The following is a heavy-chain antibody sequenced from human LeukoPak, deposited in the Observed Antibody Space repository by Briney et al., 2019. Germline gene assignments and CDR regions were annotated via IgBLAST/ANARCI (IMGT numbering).Heavy chain of an antibody. V-gene: IGHV1-18*01. CDR3: ARDSFITLGGVLWFGELLTYFDY. Sequence: ASVKVSCKASGYTFTSYGISWVRQAPGQGLEWMGWISAYNGNTNYAQKLQGRVTMTTDTSTSTAYMELRSLRSDDTAVYYCARDSFITLGGVLWFGELLTYFDYWGQGTLVTVSS. J-gene: IGHJ4*02. D-gene: IGHD3-10*01. CDR1: GYTFTSYG. CDR2: ISAYNGNT.